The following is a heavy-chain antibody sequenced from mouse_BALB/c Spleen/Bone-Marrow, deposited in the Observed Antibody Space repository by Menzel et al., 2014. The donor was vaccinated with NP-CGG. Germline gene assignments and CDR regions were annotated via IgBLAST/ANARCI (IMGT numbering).Heavy chain of an antibody. V-gene: IGHV5-9-2*01. D-gene: IGHD2-4*01. CDR1: GFSFNSYG. CDR3: ARHAYYDQTEVSFVY. CDR2: ISGGGSYT. J-gene: IGHJ3*01. Sequence: EVQGVESGGGLVKSGGSLKLSCAASGFSFNSYGMSWVRQTPEKRLEWVATISGGGSYTFYPDSVKGRFPISRDNAKNNLYLQLSSLRSEDTALYYCARHAYYDQTEVSFVYWGQGTLVTVPA.